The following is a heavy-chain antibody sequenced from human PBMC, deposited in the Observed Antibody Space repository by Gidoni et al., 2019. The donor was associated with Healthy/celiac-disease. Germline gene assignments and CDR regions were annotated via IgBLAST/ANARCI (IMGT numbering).Heavy chain of an antibody. Sequence: QVQLQQWGAGLLKPSETLSLTCAVYGGSFSGYYWSWIRQPPGKGLEWIGEINHSGSTNYNPSLKSRVTISVDTSKNQFSLKLSSVTAADTAVYYCARDVNLDDYGDVYYFDYWGQGTLVTVSS. D-gene: IGHD4-17*01. V-gene: IGHV4-34*01. CDR3: ARDVNLDDYGDVYYFDY. J-gene: IGHJ4*02. CDR2: INHSGST. CDR1: GGSFSGYY.